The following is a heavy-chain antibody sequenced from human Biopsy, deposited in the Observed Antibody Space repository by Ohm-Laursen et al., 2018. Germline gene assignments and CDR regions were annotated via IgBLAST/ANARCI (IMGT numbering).Heavy chain of an antibody. CDR1: GFSFTGYY. Sequence: ASVKVPCKASGFSFTGYYIHWVRQAPGQGLEWMGWISPKSGGTNYAQKFQGRVTMTRDTSISTAYVDLSSLRSDDTAVYYCTRGGYYYDSLAYYYWFDPWGQGTLVTVSS. V-gene: IGHV1-2*02. CDR3: TRGGYYYDSLAYYYWFDP. D-gene: IGHD3-22*01. CDR2: ISPKSGGT. J-gene: IGHJ5*02.